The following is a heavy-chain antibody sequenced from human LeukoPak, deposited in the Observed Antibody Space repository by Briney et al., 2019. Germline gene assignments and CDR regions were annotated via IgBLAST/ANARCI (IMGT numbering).Heavy chain of an antibody. CDR2: INPNSGGT. D-gene: IGHD3-16*02. V-gene: IGHV1-2*02. CDR1: GYTFTSYA. CDR3: ARVYYDYVWGSYRYTEIGFDY. Sequence: ASVKVSCKASGYTFTSYAMNWVRQAPGQGLEWMGWINPNSGGTNYAQKFQGRVTMTRETSISTAYMELSRLRSDDTAVYYCARVYYDYVWGSYRYTEIGFDYWGQGTLVTVSS. J-gene: IGHJ4*02.